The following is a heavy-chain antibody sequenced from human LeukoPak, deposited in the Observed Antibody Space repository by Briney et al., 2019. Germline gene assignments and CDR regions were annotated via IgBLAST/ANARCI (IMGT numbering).Heavy chain of an antibody. CDR3: ARTYCSGGSCYSFDY. D-gene: IGHD2-15*01. CDR2: ISAYNGNT. J-gene: IGHJ4*02. V-gene: IGHV1-18*01. Sequence: GSVRVSCKASGYTCSSFGVSWGRQAPGQGVGWVGWISAYNGNTNYAQKLQGRVTMTTDTSTSTAYMELRSLRSDDTAVYYCARTYCSGGSCYSFDYWGQGTLVTVSS. CDR1: GYTCSSFG.